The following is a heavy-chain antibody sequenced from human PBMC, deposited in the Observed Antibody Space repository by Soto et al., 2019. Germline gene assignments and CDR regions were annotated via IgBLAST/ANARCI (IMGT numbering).Heavy chain of an antibody. J-gene: IGHJ4*02. Sequence: EVHLVESGGGLVKPGGSLRLSCTVSGFMFSNYDMNWVRQAPGKGLEWVSSIFSSGSSLYYGDSVKGRFTVSRDIAKNSVYLQMNSLRAEDTAVYYCAAYCSSRSCYGRYYWGQGTLVTVSS. CDR3: AAYCSSRSCYGRYY. CDR1: GFMFSNYD. D-gene: IGHD2-2*01. CDR2: IFSSGSSL. V-gene: IGHV3-21*06.